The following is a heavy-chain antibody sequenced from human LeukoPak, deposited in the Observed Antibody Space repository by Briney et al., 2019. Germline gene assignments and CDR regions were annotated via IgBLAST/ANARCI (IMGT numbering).Heavy chain of an antibody. V-gene: IGHV1-2*02. CDR1: GYTFTGYY. D-gene: IGHD4-17*01. Sequence: ASVKVSCKASGYTFTGYYMHWVRKAPAQGHERMGWINPNSGGTNYAQKFQGRVTMTRDTSISTAYMELSRLRSDDTAVYYCARSRNLRASFDYWGQETLVTVSS. CDR3: ARSRNLRASFDY. CDR2: INPNSGGT. J-gene: IGHJ4*02.